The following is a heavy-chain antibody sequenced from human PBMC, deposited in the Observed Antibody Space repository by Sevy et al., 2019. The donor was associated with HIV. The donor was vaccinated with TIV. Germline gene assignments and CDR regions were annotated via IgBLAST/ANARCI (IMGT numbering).Heavy chain of an antibody. D-gene: IGHD3-10*02. J-gene: IGHJ4*02. CDR1: GFAFSTYS. Sequence: GGSLRLSCAASGFAFSTYSMNWVRQAPGKGLEWVSSISGSGSYIYYADSVQGRVAISRDNAKSSLYLQMNSLRAEDMAVYYCVSEAATVRYFDYWGQGTLVTVSS. CDR2: ISGSGSYI. CDR3: VSEAATVRYFDY. V-gene: IGHV3-21*01.